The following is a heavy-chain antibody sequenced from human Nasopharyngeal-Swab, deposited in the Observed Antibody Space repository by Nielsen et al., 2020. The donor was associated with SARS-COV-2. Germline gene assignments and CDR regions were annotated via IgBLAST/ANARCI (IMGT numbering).Heavy chain of an antibody. V-gene: IGHV3-11*01. J-gene: IGHJ4*02. CDR1: GFTFSDYY. D-gene: IGHD6-13*01. Sequence: SCAASGFTFSDYYMSWIRQAPGKGLEWVSYISSSGSTIYYADSVKGRFTISRDNAKNSLYLQMNSLRAEDTAVYYCARDGKVGSSYDYWGQGTLVTVSS. CDR3: ARDGKVGSSYDY. CDR2: ISSSGSTI.